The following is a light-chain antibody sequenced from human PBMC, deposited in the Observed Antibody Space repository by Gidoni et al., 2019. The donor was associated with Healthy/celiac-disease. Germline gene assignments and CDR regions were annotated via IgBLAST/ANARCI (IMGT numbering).Light chain of an antibody. CDR2: DNN. V-gene: IGLV1-51*01. CDR1: SSNIGNKY. Sequence: QPVSTQPPSVSAAPGQKVTISCSGSSSNIGNKYVSWYQHLPGTAPKLLIYDNNKRPSGIPDRFSGSKSGTSATLGITGLQTGDEADYYCGTWDSSLSAVVFGGGTKLTVL. J-gene: IGLJ2*01. CDR3: GTWDSSLSAVV.